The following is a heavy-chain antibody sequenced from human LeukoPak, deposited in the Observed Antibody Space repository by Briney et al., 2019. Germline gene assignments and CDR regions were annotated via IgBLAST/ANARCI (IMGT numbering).Heavy chain of an antibody. CDR2: IISGGNT. V-gene: IGHV3-23*01. Sequence: GGSLRLSCAASGFTFSSYAMSWVRQAPGKGLEWVSGIISGGNTYYADSVKGRFTISRDNSKNALYLQMNSLRAEDTAVYHCAKSRATSDWYFFDYWGQGTLVTVSS. CDR3: AKSRATSDWYFFDY. D-gene: IGHD2-21*02. CDR1: GFTFSSYA. J-gene: IGHJ4*02.